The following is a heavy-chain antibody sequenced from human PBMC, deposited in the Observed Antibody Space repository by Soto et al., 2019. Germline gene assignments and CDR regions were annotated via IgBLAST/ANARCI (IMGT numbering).Heavy chain of an antibody. Sequence: SETLSLTCAVSGGSISSSNWWSWVRQPPGKGLEWIGEIYHSGSTNYNPSLKSRVTISVDKSKNQFSLKLSSVTAADTAVYYCARDRGDKLLWFGELLNNWFDPWGQGTLVTSPQ. D-gene: IGHD3-10*01. V-gene: IGHV4-4*02. CDR2: IYHSGST. CDR3: ARDRGDKLLWFGELLNNWFDP. J-gene: IGHJ5*02. CDR1: GGSISSSNW.